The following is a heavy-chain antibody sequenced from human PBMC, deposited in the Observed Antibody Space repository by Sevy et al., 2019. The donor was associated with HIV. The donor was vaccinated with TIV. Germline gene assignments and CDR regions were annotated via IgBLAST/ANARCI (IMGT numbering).Heavy chain of an antibody. Sequence: GGSLRLSCAASGFTFSSYYMSWVRQAPGKGLEWVANIKKDGSEKYYVDSVKGRFTISRDNAKNSLYLQMNSLRAEDTAVYYCARCYYDSRGYFYYLYGLDVWGQGTTVTVSS. V-gene: IGHV3-7*01. CDR2: IKKDGSEK. CDR1: GFTFSSYY. D-gene: IGHD3-22*01. J-gene: IGHJ6*02. CDR3: ARCYYDSRGYFYYLYGLDV.